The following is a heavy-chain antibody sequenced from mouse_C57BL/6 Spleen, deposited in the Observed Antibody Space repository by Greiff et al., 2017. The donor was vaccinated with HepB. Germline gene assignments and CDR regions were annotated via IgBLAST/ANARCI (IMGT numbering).Heavy chain of an antibody. CDR1: GYTFTSYW. J-gene: IGHJ2*01. CDR2: IHPNSGST. V-gene: IGHV1-64*01. Sequence: QVQLQQPGAELVKPGASVKLSCKASGYTFTSYWMHWVKQRPGQGLEWIGMIHPNSGSTNYNEKFKSKATLTVDKSSSTAYMQLSSLTSEDSAVYDCARYYYGYDGYFDYWGQGTTLTVSS. CDR3: ARYYYGYDGYFDY. D-gene: IGHD2-2*01.